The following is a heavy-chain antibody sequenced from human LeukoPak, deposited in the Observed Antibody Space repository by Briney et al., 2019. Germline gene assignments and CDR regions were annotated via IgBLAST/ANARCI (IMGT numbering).Heavy chain of an antibody. CDR2: INAYNGDT. CDR1: GYTFSNFG. Sequence: AASVKVSGKGSGYTFSNFGISWVRQAPGRGLEWLGWINAYNGDTDYAGKVQGRVTMTTDTSTSTAYMELTSLKSEDTAVYYCARDGLVPALYYLDFWGKGTTVTVSS. J-gene: IGHJ6*03. CDR3: ARDGLVPALYYLDF. D-gene: IGHD2-2*01. V-gene: IGHV1-18*01.